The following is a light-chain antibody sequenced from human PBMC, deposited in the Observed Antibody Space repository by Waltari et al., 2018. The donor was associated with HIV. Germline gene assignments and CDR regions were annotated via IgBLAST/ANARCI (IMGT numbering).Light chain of an antibody. CDR2: RNN. CDR3: VTWADRSSGPVV. V-gene: IGLV1-47*01. CDR1: TPNIGNNY. Sequence: QSVLTPPPAATATSGQRLTIFSSGSTPNIGNNYVSRYQHLPGTAPKLLIYRNNQRASGVPDRFSGSKSGTSASLAISGLRSEDEADYYCVTWADRSSGPVVFGGGTKVTVL. J-gene: IGLJ2*01.